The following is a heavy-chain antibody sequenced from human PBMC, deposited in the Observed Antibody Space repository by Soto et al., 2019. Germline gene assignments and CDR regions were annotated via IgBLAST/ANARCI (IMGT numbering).Heavy chain of an antibody. CDR2: IYYSGST. D-gene: IGHD3-22*01. CDR3: ARLPYYYDSSGYYSFDY. J-gene: IGHJ4*02. V-gene: IGHV4-39*01. Sequence: PSETLSLTCTVSGGSISSSSYYWGWIRQPPGKGLEWIGSIYYSGSTYYNPSLKSRVTISVDTSKNRFSLKLSSVTAADTAVYYCARLPYYYDSSGYYSFDYWGQGTLVTVSS. CDR1: GGSISSSSYY.